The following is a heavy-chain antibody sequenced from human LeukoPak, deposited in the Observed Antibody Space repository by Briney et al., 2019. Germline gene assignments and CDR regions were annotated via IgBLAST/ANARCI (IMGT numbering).Heavy chain of an antibody. D-gene: IGHD6-13*01. J-gene: IGHJ4*02. V-gene: IGHV1-2*02. CDR2: IDPNGGGT. CDR3: ARGGGLAVAGTRFDY. Sequence: GASVKVSCKASGYTFTGYYIHWVRQAPGQGLEWMGWIDPNGGGTKYAQKFQGRVTMARDTSISTAYMELSRLTSDDTAVYYCARGGGLAVAGTRFDYWGQGTLVTVSS. CDR1: GYTFTGYY.